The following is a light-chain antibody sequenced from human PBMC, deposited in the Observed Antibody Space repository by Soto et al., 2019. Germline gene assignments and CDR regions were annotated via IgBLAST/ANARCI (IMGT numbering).Light chain of an antibody. CDR2: AAS. CDR1: PSISSY. Sequence: DIPMTQSPSSLSASVGDRVTITCRASPSISSYLNWYQQQPGKAHKLLIYAASSLQSGGPSRFSGSRSGTDFTITISSLQPEEFATYYCQQSYSTPPTFGQGTKVEIK. CDR3: QQSYSTPPT. V-gene: IGKV1-39*01. J-gene: IGKJ1*01.